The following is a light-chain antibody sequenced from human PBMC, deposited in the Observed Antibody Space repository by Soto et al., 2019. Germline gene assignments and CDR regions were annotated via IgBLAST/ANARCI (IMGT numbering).Light chain of an antibody. J-gene: IGKJ1*01. CDR2: GVS. Sequence: EIVLTQSPGTLALSLGDGATLSCRASQTVKRNYLAWYHQKPGQPPRLLIYGVSNRATGVPDRFSGGGSGTEFTLTIVRLEPDDFGTYYCQQYIDSPRTFGQGTRVEVK. CDR3: QQYIDSPRT. CDR1: QTVKRNY. V-gene: IGKV3-20*01.